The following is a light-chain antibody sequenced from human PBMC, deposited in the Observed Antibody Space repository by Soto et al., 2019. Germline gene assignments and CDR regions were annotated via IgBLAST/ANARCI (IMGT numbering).Light chain of an antibody. J-gene: IGKJ2*01. Sequence: EIVLTQSPATLSLSPGERATLSCGASQSVSNSYLAWYQQKPGLAPRLLIYDASSRATGIADRFSGSGSGTGFTLTISRLEPEDVAVYYCQQYCSSPPYTFGQGTKLEIK. CDR1: QSVSNSY. CDR2: DAS. V-gene: IGKV3D-20*01. CDR3: QQYCSSPPYT.